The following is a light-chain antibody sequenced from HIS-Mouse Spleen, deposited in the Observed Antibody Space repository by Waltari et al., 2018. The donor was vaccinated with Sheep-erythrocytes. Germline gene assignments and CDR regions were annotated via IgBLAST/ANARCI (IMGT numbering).Light chain of an antibody. CDR2: EGS. CDR3: CSYAGSSTPWV. Sequence: QSALTQPRSVSGSPGQSLTISCTGTSSYVGSYNLFSVYQQHPGKAPKLMIYEGSKRPSGVSNRFSGSKSGNTASLTISGLQAEDEADYYCCSYAGSSTPWVFGGGTKLTVL. V-gene: IGLV2-23*01. CDR1: SSYVGSYNL. J-gene: IGLJ3*02.